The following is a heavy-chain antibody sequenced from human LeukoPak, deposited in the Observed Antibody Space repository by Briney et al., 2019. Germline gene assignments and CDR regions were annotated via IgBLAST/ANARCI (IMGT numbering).Heavy chain of an antibody. CDR2: ISSSGSTI. CDR1: GFTFSDYY. Sequence: GGSLRLSCAASGFTFSDYYMSWIRQAPGKGLEWVSYISSSGSTIYYADSVKGRFTISRDNAKNPLYPQMNSLRAEDTAVYYCARSPSGTMIRFDPWGQGTLVTVSS. J-gene: IGHJ5*02. CDR3: ARSPSGTMIRFDP. V-gene: IGHV3-11*04. D-gene: IGHD3-22*01.